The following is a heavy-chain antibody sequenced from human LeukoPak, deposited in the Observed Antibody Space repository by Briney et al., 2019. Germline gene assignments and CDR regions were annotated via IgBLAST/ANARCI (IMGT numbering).Heavy chain of an antibody. J-gene: IGHJ4*02. CDR1: GFTFSSYS. CDR2: ISSSSSII. CDR3: ARDRTDLLYFDY. V-gene: IGHV3-48*01. D-gene: IGHD1-1*01. Sequence: PSGGSLRLSCAASGFTFSSYSMNWVRQAPGKGLEWVSYISSSSSIIYYVDSVKGRFTISRDNAKNSLYLQMSSLRAEDTAVYYCARDRTDLLYFDYWGQGTLVTVSS.